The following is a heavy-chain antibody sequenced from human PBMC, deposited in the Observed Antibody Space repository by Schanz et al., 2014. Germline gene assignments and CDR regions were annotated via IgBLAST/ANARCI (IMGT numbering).Heavy chain of an antibody. CDR3: ARDRRRYCSTASCLHDNWFDP. CDR1: GGTFSTYT. Sequence: QVQLVQSGAEVKKPGSSMKVSCKASGGTFSTYTISWVRQARGQGLEWVGRFIPILDVGNYAQQFQGRVTFTADKSTSTAYMELRSLRSDDTAVYYCARDRRRYCSTASCLHDNWFDPWGQGTLVIVSS. D-gene: IGHD2-2*01. CDR2: FIPILDVG. J-gene: IGHJ5*02. V-gene: IGHV1-69*08.